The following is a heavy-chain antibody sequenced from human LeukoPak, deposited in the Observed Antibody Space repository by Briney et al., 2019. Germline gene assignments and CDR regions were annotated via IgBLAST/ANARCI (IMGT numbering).Heavy chain of an antibody. CDR2: ISSSGSTI. V-gene: IGHV3-11*01. Sequence: GGSLRLSCAASGFTFSDYYMSWLRQAPGKGLEWVSYISSSGSTIYYADSVKGRFTISRDNAKKSLYLQMNSLRAEDTAGYYCARPQPRGDYDGMDVWGQGTTVTVSS. CDR1: GFTFSDYY. D-gene: IGHD3-10*01. J-gene: IGHJ6*02. CDR3: ARPQPRGDYDGMDV.